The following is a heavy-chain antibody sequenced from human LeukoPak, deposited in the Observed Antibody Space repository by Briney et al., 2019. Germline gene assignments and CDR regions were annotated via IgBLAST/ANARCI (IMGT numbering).Heavy chain of an antibody. CDR2: ISSSSSSYI. J-gene: IGHJ4*02. CDR3: ARDIGNGEPLDY. D-gene: IGHD4-17*01. Sequence: GGSLRLSCAASGFTFSSYSMNWVRQAPGKGLEWVSSISSSSSSYIYYADSVKGRFTISRDNAKKSLYLQMNSLRAEDTAVYYCARDIGNGEPLDYWGQGTLVTVSS. V-gene: IGHV3-21*01. CDR1: GFTFSSYS.